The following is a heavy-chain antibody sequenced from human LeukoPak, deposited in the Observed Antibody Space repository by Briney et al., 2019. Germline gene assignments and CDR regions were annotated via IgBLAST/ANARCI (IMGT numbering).Heavy chain of an antibody. CDR2: IYYSGST. CDR1: GGSISSYY. Sequence: SPSETLSLTCTVSGGSISSYYWSWIRQPPGKGLEWIGYIYYSGSTNYNPSLKSRVTISVDTSKNQFSLKLSSVTAADTAVYYCAREGYYDSSGYYAGTFDIWGQGTMVTVSS. CDR3: AREGYYDSSGYYAGTFDI. J-gene: IGHJ3*02. V-gene: IGHV4-59*01. D-gene: IGHD3-22*01.